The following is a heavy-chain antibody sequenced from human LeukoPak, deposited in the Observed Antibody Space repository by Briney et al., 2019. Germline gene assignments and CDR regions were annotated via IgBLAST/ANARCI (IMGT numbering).Heavy chain of an antibody. CDR1: EFTVSSHY. D-gene: IGHD6-13*01. CDR3: AITGESSNWSLYFDY. CDR2: IYTDGST. V-gene: IGHV3-53*01. Sequence: GGSLRLSCAASEFTVSSHYMSWVRQAPGKGLEWVSVIYTDGSTYYADSVKGRFTISRDNSKNTLYLQMNSLRAEGTAVYYCAITGESSNWSLYFDYWGQGTLVTVSS. J-gene: IGHJ4*02.